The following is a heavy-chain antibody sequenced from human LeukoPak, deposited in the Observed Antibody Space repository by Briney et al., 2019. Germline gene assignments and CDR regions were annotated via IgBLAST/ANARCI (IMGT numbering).Heavy chain of an antibody. D-gene: IGHD3/OR15-3a*01. CDR2: IYYSGST. V-gene: IGHV4-59*12. CDR1: GGSISSYY. J-gene: IGHJ4*02. CDR3: ARAPGTGIGFDY. Sequence: SETLSLTCTVSGGSISSYYWSWIRQPPGKGLEWIGYIYYSGSTNYNPSLKSRVTISVDTSKNQFSLKLSSVTAADTAVYYCARAPGTGIGFDYWGQGTLVTVSS.